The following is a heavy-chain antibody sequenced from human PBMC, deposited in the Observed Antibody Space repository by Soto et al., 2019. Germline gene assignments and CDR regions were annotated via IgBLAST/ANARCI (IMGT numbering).Heavy chain of an antibody. CDR2: IYYSGST. V-gene: IGHV4-30-4*01. J-gene: IGHJ4*02. CDR3: AREDRGGSWDY. D-gene: IGHD2-15*01. Sequence: QVQLQESGPGLVKPSQTLSLTCTVSGGSISSGDYYWSWIRQPPGKGLEWIGYIYYSGSTYYNPSLKSXXTXSXATSKNQFSLKLSSVTAADTAVYYCAREDRGGSWDYWGQGTLVTVSS. CDR1: GGSISSGDYY.